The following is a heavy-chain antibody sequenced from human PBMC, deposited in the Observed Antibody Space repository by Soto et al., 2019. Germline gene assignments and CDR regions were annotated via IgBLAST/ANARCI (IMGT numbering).Heavy chain of an antibody. V-gene: IGHV4-30-4*01. Sequence: QVQLQESGPGLLKPSETLSLTCTVSGGSIGSGDYWWSWIRQSPGKGLEWIGYISYSGSTYYNPSLRSRVTISVDTSKNQFSVMVTSMTASDTAVYYCARATSGWYFDYWGQGTLVTVSA. D-gene: IGHD6-19*01. CDR1: GGSIGSGDYW. J-gene: IGHJ4*02. CDR3: ARATSGWYFDY. CDR2: ISYSGST.